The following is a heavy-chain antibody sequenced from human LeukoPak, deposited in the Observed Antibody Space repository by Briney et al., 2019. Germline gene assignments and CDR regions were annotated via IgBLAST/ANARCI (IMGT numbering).Heavy chain of an antibody. CDR3: ARGRGRGYSYGYQYFQH. CDR1: GGSISTYY. J-gene: IGHJ1*01. Sequence: SETLSLTCTVSGGSISTYYWSWIRQPPGKGLEWIGEINHSGSTNYNPSLKSRVTISVDTSKNQFSLKLSSVTAADTAVYYCARGRGRGYSYGYQYFQHWGQGTLVTVSS. CDR2: INHSGST. V-gene: IGHV4-34*01. D-gene: IGHD5-18*01.